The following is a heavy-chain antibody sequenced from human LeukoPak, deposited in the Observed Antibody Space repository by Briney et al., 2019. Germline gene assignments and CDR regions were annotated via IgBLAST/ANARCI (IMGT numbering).Heavy chain of an antibody. Sequence: SETLSLTCTVSGGSTASSSHYWGWIRQSPGKGLEWIAIMYYTGSTYYNPSLKSRVTISVDTSKNQFSLKLGSVTAADTAVYYCARIVPYNYGYVDYWGQGTLVTVSS. CDR2: MYYTGST. J-gene: IGHJ4*02. V-gene: IGHV4-39*07. CDR1: GGSTASSSHY. CDR3: ARIVPYNYGYVDY. D-gene: IGHD5-18*01.